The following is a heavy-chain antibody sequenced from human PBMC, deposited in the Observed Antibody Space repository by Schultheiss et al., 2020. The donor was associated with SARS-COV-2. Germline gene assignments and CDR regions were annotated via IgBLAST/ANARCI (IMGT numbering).Heavy chain of an antibody. D-gene: IGHD2-2*01. CDR1: GFTVSSNY. CDR3: ARDRRDQLLTPYFDY. J-gene: IGHJ4*02. Sequence: GESLKISCAASGFTVSSNYMSWVRQAPGKGLEWVAVISYDGSNKYYADSVKGRFTISRDNSKNTLYLQMNSLRAEDTAVYYCARDRRDQLLTPYFDYWGQGTLVTVSS. CDR2: ISYDGSNK. V-gene: IGHV3-30-3*01.